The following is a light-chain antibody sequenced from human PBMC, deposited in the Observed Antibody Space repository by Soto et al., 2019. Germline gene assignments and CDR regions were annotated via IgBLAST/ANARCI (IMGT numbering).Light chain of an antibody. V-gene: IGLV2-11*01. CDR1: SSDVGGYTY. J-gene: IGLJ2*01. CDR2: DVN. CDR3: CSYAGSYTVI. Sequence: QSALTQPRSVSGSLGQSVTISCTGTSSDVGGYTYVSWYQEHPGKAPKLMIYDVNKRPSGVPDRFSGSKSGNTASLTISGLQAEDEADYYCCSYAGSYTVIFGGGTKVTVL.